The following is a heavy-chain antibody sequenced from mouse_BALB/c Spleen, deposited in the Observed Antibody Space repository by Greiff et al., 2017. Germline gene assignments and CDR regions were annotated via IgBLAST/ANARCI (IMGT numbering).Heavy chain of an antibody. CDR2: ISYDGSN. D-gene: IGHD2-3*01. CDR1: GYSITSGYY. J-gene: IGHJ2*01. Sequence: EVQRVESGPGLVKPSQSLSLTCSVTGYSITSGYYWNWIRQFPGNKLEWMGYISYDGSNNYNPSLKNRISITRDTSKNQFFLKLNSVTTEDTATYYCAREEDGYPYFDYWGQGTTLTVSS. V-gene: IGHV3-6*02. CDR3: AREEDGYPYFDY.